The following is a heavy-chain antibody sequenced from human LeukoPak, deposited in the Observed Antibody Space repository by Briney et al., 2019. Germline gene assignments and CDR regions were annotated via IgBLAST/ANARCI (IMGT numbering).Heavy chain of an antibody. CDR3: ARVGSAPNVGRDWFDP. Sequence: GGSLRLSCAASGFTVRSNYMSWFRQAPGKGLEWVSAINYPGHRTYYADSVKGRFTISRDDSKSTLYLQMNSLRAEDTAVYHCARVGSAPNVGRDWFDPWGQGTLVTVSS. J-gene: IGHJ5*02. CDR1: GFTVRSNY. D-gene: IGHD3-16*01. CDR2: INYPGHRT. V-gene: IGHV3-53*01.